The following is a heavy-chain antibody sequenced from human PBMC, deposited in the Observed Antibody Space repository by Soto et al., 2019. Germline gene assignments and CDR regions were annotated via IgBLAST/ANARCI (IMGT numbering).Heavy chain of an antibody. CDR2: INPSGGST. CDR3: AKAAAGIHMDV. Sequence: GASVKVSCKASGYTFNSYYMHWVRQAPGQGLEWMGIINPSGGSTSYAQKFQGRVTMTRDTSTSTVYMELSSLRSEDTAVYYCAKAAAGIHMDVWGKGTTVTVSS. V-gene: IGHV1-46*02. CDR1: GYTFNSYY. J-gene: IGHJ6*03. D-gene: IGHD6-13*01.